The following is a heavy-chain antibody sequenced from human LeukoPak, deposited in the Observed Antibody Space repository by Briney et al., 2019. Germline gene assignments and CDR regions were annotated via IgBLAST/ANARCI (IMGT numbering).Heavy chain of an antibody. CDR1: DFTFSSYA. CDR2: ISNSGGDT. CDR3: AKDASYCSSTSCYVDYFDY. D-gene: IGHD2-2*01. Sequence: GGSLRLSCVGSDFTFSSYAVSWVRQAPGKGLEWVSAISNSGGDTYYADSVKGRFTISRDNSKNTLYLQMNSLRAEDTAVYYCAKDASYCSSTSCYVDYFDYWGQGTLVTVSS. V-gene: IGHV3-23*01. J-gene: IGHJ4*02.